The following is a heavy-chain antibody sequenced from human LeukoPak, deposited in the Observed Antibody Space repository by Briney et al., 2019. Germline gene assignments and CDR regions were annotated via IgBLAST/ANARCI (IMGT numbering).Heavy chain of an antibody. D-gene: IGHD2-8*01. CDR2: IYTSGST. V-gene: IGHV4-4*07. CDR3: ARESMENAFDI. J-gene: IGHJ3*02. Sequence: KPSETLSLTCTVSGGSISGYYWSWIRQPAGKGLEWIGRIYTSGSTNYNPSLKSRLTMSVDTSKNQFSLRLSSVTAADTAVYYCARESMENAFDIWGQGTMVTVSS. CDR1: GGSISGYY.